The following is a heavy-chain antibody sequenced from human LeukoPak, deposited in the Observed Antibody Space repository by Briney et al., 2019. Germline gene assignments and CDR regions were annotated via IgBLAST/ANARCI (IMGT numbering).Heavy chain of an antibody. CDR1: GFTFSSYG. CDR3: ARSYSSSRGTFDY. D-gene: IGHD6-6*01. V-gene: IGHV3-21*01. CDR2: ITSSSSYI. J-gene: IGHJ4*02. Sequence: GGSLRLSCAASGFTFSSYGMNWVRQAPGKGLEWVSSITSSSSYIYYADSVKGRFTISRDNAKNSLYLQMNSLRAQDTAVYYCARSYSSSRGTFDYWGQGTLVTVSS.